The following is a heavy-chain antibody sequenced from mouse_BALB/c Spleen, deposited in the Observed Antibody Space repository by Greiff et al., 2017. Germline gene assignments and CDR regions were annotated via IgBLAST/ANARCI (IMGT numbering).Heavy chain of an antibody. CDR2: ISSGGSYT. CDR3: ARVGYGNYVLNFDY. Sequence: EVQVVESGGGLVKPGGSLKLSCAASGFTFSSYAMSWVRQSPEKRLEWVAEISSGGSYTYYPDTVTGRFTISRDNAKNTLYLEMSSLRSEDTAMYYCARVGYGNYVLNFDYWGQGTTLTVSS. D-gene: IGHD2-1*01. J-gene: IGHJ2*01. CDR1: GFTFSSYA. V-gene: IGHV5-9-4*01.